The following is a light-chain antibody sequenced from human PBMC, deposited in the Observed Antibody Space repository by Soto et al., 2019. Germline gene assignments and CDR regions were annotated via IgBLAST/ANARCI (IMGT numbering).Light chain of an antibody. V-gene: IGKV1D-12*01. Sequence: DIQMTQSPSSVSASVGDRVTITCRASQVISSWLAWYQQKPGKAPKLLIYAASRLQSGGPSRFSGSGSGTDFTLTISSPQPEDFGTYYCQQVNSFPYTFGQGTKLEIK. CDR2: AAS. CDR3: QQVNSFPYT. J-gene: IGKJ2*01. CDR1: QVISSW.